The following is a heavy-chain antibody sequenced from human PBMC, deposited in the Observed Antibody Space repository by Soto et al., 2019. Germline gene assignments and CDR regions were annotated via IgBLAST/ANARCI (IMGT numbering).Heavy chain of an antibody. CDR1: GYSFTNYL. V-gene: IGHV5-51*01. D-gene: IGHD4-17*01. Sequence: GESLKISCKDSGYSFTNYLIGWVRQMPGKGLEWMGIIYPGDSDTRYSPSFQGQVTISADKSISTAYLQWSSLKASDTAMYYCASHRPTTYGYYFDYWGQGTLVTVSS. CDR2: IYPGDSDT. CDR3: ASHRPTTYGYYFDY. J-gene: IGHJ4*02.